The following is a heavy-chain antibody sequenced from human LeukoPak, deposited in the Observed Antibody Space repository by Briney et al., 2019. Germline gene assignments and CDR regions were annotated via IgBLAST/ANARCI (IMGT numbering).Heavy chain of an antibody. CDR2: ISSRSSYI. V-gene: IGHV3-21*01. D-gene: IGHD3-16*01. Sequence: GGSLRLSCAASGFTFSSYTMNWVRQAPGKGLEWVSSISSRSSYIYYADSVKGRFTISRDNAKNSLHLQMNSLRAEDTAVYYCARDGGRIATYYFDSWGQGTLVTVSS. J-gene: IGHJ4*02. CDR3: ARDGGRIATYYFDS. CDR1: GFTFSSYT.